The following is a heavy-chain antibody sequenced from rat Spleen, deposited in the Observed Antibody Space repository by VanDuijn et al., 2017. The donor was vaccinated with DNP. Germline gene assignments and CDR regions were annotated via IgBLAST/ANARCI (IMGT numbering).Heavy chain of an antibody. CDR1: GYSITSSYR. CDR2: VNSAGNT. Sequence: EVQLQESGPGLVKPSQSLSLTCSVTGYSITSSYRWNWIRKFPGNKLEWMGSVNSAGNTNYNQSLKSRISITRDTYKNQFFLQVNSVTTEETATYYCASRRIAAISTGASYWYFDFWGPGTMVTVSS. CDR3: ASRRIAAISTGASYWYFDF. V-gene: IGHV3-3*01. J-gene: IGHJ1*01. D-gene: IGHD1-2*01.